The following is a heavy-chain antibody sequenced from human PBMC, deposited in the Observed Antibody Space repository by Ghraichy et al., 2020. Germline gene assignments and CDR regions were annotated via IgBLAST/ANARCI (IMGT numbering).Heavy chain of an antibody. CDR1: GFTFSSYA. J-gene: IGHJ5*02. CDR3: ARGKDSGLAISWWFDP. V-gene: IGHV3-30-3*01. D-gene: IGHD2-15*01. Sequence: GGSLRLSCAASGFTFSSYAIHWVRQAPGKGLEWVATISYDGNNKYHADSVRGRFTISRDNSKNTLYLQMNSLRAEDTAVYYCARGKDSGLAISWWFDPWGQGTQVTVSS. CDR2: ISYDGNNK.